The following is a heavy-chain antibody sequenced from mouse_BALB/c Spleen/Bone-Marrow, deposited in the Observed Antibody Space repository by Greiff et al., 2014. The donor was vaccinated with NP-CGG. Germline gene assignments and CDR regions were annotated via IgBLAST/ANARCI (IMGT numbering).Heavy chain of an antibody. CDR1: GFDFSRYW. CDR2: INPDSNTI. CDR3: ARCGYYGFLDY. Sequence: EVMLVESGGGLVQPGGSLKLSCAASGFDFSRYWMSWVRQAPGKGLEWIGEINPDSNTINYTPSLKDKFIISRDNAKNTLDLQMSKVRSEDTALYYCARCGYYGFLDYWGQGTTLTVSS. D-gene: IGHD1-1*01. J-gene: IGHJ2*01. V-gene: IGHV4-1*02.